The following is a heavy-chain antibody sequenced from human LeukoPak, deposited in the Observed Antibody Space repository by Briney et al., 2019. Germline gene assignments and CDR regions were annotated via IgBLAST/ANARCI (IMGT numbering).Heavy chain of an antibody. J-gene: IGHJ4*02. D-gene: IGHD3-22*01. CDR3: ARETYYYDSSGNPFDY. V-gene: IGHV3-21*01. CDR2: ISSSSSYI. Sequence: GGSLRLSCAASGFTFRSYNMNWVRQAPGKGLEWVSSISSSSSYIYYADSVKGRFTISRDNAKNSLYLQMNSLRAEDTAVYYCARETYYYDSSGNPFDYWGQGTLVTVSS. CDR1: GFTFRSYN.